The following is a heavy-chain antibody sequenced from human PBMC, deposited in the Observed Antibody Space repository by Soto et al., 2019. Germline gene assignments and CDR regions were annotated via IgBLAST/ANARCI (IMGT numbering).Heavy chain of an antibody. Sequence: EVQLVESGGGLVQPGRSLRLSCAASGFTFDDYAMHWVRQAPGKGLEWVSGISWNSGSIGYADSVKGRFTISRDNAKNSLYLQMNSLRAEDTALYYCAKGGGDLKGAFDIWGQGTMVTVSS. CDR1: GFTFDDYA. CDR3: AKGGGDLKGAFDI. CDR2: ISWNSGSI. D-gene: IGHD2-21*02. J-gene: IGHJ3*02. V-gene: IGHV3-9*01.